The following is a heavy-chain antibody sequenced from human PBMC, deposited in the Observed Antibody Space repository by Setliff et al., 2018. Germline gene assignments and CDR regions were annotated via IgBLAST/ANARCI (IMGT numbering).Heavy chain of an antibody. J-gene: IGHJ6*03. CDR2: TIPLLPLP. Sequence: SVKVSFKASGGTLSTLSIAWVRQAPGQGLEWMGGTIPLLPLPNYAVKFQGRVTITADKSTSTAYMELRSLTSEDTAVYYCARNALTGTTRKYYYYMDVWGQGTMVTVSS. V-gene: IGHV1-69*10. D-gene: IGHD1-7*01. CDR3: ARNALTGTTRKYYYYMDV. CDR1: GGTLSTLS.